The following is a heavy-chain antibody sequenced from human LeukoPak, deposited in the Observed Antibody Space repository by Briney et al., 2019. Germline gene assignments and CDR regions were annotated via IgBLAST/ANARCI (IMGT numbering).Heavy chain of an antibody. Sequence: SVKVSCKASGGTFSSYAISWVRQAPGQGLEWMGRIIPILGIANYAQKFQGRVTITADKSTSTAYMELSSLRSEDTAVYYCARQFYGGNSVADYWGQGTLVIVSS. J-gene: IGHJ4*02. CDR1: GGTFSSYA. V-gene: IGHV1-69*04. CDR2: IIPILGIA. D-gene: IGHD4-23*01. CDR3: ARQFYGGNSVADY.